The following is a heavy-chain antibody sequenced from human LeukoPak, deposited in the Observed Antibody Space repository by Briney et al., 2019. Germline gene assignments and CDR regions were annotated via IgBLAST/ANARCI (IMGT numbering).Heavy chain of an antibody. Sequence: SETLSLTCTVSGGSINSYYWSWIRQPPGKGLEWIGYIFYSVNTNYNPSLESRVTISLDTSKNQFSLNLRSVTAADTAVYYCARYGTTGTTGFYGMDVWGQGTTVTVSS. V-gene: IGHV4-59*01. CDR3: ARYGTTGTTGFYGMDV. D-gene: IGHD1-1*01. J-gene: IGHJ6*02. CDR1: GGSINSYY. CDR2: IFYSVNT.